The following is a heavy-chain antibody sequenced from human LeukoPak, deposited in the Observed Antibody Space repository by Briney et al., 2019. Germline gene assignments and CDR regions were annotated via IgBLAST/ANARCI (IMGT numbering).Heavy chain of an antibody. J-gene: IGHJ4*02. Sequence: SEALSLTCTVSGGSLSSYYWSWIRQPPGKGLEWIGYIYYSGNADSNPSLKSRVTMSVDTSRNQFSLKLSSVTAADTAVYYCARAHQDYDSSGYYYVNFIDYWGQGTLVTVSS. CDR3: ARAHQDYDSSGYYYVNFIDY. D-gene: IGHD3-22*01. CDR1: GGSLSSYY. V-gene: IGHV4-59*12. CDR2: IYYSGNA.